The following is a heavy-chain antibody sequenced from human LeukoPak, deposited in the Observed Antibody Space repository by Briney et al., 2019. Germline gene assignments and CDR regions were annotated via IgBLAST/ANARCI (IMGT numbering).Heavy chain of an antibody. CDR1: GYSFADYY. CDR2: INPNSGGT. CDR3: AREGETIVVVEAGWFDP. D-gene: IGHD2-2*01. J-gene: IGHJ5*02. Sequence: ASVKVSCKASGYSFADYYMHWVRQAPGQGLEWMGWINPNSGGTNYAQKFQGRVTMTRDTSISTAYMELSRLRSDDTAVYYCAREGETIVVVEAGWFDPWGQGTLVTVSS. V-gene: IGHV1-2*02.